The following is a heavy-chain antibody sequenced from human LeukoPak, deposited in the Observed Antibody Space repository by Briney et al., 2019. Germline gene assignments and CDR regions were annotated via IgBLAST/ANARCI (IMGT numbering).Heavy chain of an antibody. CDR2: IYHTGST. Sequence: SETLSLTCGVSGYSISRGYYWAWIRQPPGKGLEWIGTIYHTGSTYYTPSLGSRVTISVDASKNEFSLNLNSVTAADTAVYYCARAGWIITSGIDYWGQGALVTVSS. V-gene: IGHV4-38-2*01. CDR3: ARAGWIITSGIDY. J-gene: IGHJ4*02. CDR1: GYSISRGYY. D-gene: IGHD3-10*01.